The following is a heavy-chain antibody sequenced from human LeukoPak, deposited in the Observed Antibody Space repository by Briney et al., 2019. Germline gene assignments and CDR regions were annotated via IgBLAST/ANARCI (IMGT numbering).Heavy chain of an antibody. CDR1: GFTFSTYA. CDR3: ARPLYSGSYGF. J-gene: IGHJ4*02. V-gene: IGHV3-30*03. CDR2: ISYDGSNK. Sequence: PGGSLRLSCAASGFTFSTYALSWVRQAPGKGLEWVAVISYDGSNKYYADSVKGRFTISRDNSKNTLYLQMNSLRDEDTAVYYCARPLYSGSYGFWGQGTLVTVSS. D-gene: IGHD1-26*01.